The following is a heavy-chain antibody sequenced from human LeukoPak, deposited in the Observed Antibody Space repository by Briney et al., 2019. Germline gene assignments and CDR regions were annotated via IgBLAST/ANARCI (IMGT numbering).Heavy chain of an antibody. CDR2: ISSSGSTK. J-gene: IGHJ4*02. Sequence: GGSLRLSCAASGFTFSDYYMSWIRQAPGKGLEWLSYISSSGSTKNYADSVKGRLTISRDNAKNSLYLQMNSLRAEDTAVYYCVRSCIVTGHFAYWGQGTLVTVSS. CDR1: GFTFSDYY. D-gene: IGHD3-9*01. V-gene: IGHV3-11*01. CDR3: VRSCIVTGHFAY.